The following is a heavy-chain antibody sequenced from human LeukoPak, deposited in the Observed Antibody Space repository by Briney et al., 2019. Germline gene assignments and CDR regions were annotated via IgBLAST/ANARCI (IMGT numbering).Heavy chain of an antibody. J-gene: IGHJ3*02. CDR3: AKAPLGGNSGGAFDI. V-gene: IGHV3-23*01. Sequence: GGSLRLSCAASGFTFSSYWMSWVRQAPGKGLEWVSAISGSGGSTYYADSVKGRFTISRDNSKNTLYLQMNSLRAEDTAVYYCAKAPLGGNSGGAFDIWGQGTMVTVSS. D-gene: IGHD4-23*01. CDR2: ISGSGGST. CDR1: GFTFSSYW.